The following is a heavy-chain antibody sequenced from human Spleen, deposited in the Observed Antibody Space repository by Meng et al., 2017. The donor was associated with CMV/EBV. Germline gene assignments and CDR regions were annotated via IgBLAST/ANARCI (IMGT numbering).Heavy chain of an antibody. J-gene: IGHJ4*02. CDR1: GGSISSGDYY. CDR3: ARGPQSSGAHAIDY. Sequence: SETLSLTCTVSGGSISSGDYYWSWIRQPPGKGLEWIGEVNHSGSTNYKPSLKSRVTISVDTSKNQFSLRLSSVSAADTAVYYCARGPQSSGAHAIDYWGQGTLVTVSS. CDR2: VNHSGST. V-gene: IGHV4-39*07. D-gene: IGHD6-25*01.